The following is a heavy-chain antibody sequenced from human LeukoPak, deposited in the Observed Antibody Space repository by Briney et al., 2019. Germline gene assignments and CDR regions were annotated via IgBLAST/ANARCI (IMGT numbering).Heavy chain of an antibody. D-gene: IGHD5-24*01. CDR3: ARLRDGYNAFDY. J-gene: IGHJ4*02. CDR1: GYTFTGYY. Sequence: ASVKVSCKASGYTFTGYYMHWVRQAPGQGLEWMGWINPNSGGTNYAQKFQGRVTMTRDTSISTAYMELSRLRSDDTAVYYCARLRDGYNAFDYWGEGTLVTVSS. CDR2: INPNSGGT. V-gene: IGHV1-2*02.